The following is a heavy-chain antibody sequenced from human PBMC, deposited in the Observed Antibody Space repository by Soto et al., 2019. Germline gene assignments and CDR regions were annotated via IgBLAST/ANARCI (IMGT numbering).Heavy chain of an antibody. CDR3: ARLDGNDYDRSGYYYYYYGMDV. D-gene: IGHD3-22*01. V-gene: IGHV3-11*01. CDR1: GFTFSDYY. J-gene: IGHJ6*02. CDR2: ISSSGSTI. Sequence: QVQLVESGGGLVKPGGSLRLSCAASGFTFSDYYMSWIRQAPGKGLEWVSYISSSGSTIYYADSVKGRFTISRDNAKNSLYLQISSVRAEDTAVYYCARLDGNDYDRSGYYYYYYGMDVWGQGTTVTVSS.